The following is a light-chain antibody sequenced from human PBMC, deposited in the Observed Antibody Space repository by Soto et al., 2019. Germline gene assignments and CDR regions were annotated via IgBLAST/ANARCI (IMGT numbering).Light chain of an antibody. CDR2: SNN. CDR1: SANIESYT. V-gene: IGLV1-44*01. Sequence: QAVVTQPPSASGTPGQRVTISCSGSSANIESYTVNWYQQVPGTAPKLLIYSNNQRPSGVPDRFSGSKSGTSASLAISGLQSEDEADYHCAAWDDSLKAVVFGGGTKLTVL. J-gene: IGLJ2*01. CDR3: AAWDDSLKAVV.